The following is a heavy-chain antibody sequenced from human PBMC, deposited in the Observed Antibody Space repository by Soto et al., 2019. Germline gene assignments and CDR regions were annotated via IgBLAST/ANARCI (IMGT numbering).Heavy chain of an antibody. D-gene: IGHD3-9*01. CDR3: SRDDSDWFFN. V-gene: IGHV3-73*01. Sequence: PVVPLRLSCGAAGVTFGASSLQRVLKASGKGLERLGRIGSRGGTYATTYAASVKGRFTISRDDSKKTAYLQMNSLESEDTAVYYCSRDDSDWFFNWGRGTLVTVSS. CDR2: IGSRGGTYAT. J-gene: IGHJ4*02. CDR1: GVTFGASS.